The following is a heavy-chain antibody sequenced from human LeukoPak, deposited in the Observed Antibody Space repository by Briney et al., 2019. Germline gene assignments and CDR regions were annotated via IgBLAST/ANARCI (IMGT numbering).Heavy chain of an antibody. Sequence: GPVKVSCKASGYTFTSYGISWVRQAPGQGLEWMGWISAYNGNTNYAPKLQGRVTMTTDTSTSTAYMELRSLRSDDTAVYYCAREREGYCSSTSCLGFLDYWVQGTLVTVSS. D-gene: IGHD2-2*01. CDR3: AREREGYCSSTSCLGFLDY. CDR1: GYTFTSYG. CDR2: ISAYNGNT. J-gene: IGHJ4*02. V-gene: IGHV1-18*04.